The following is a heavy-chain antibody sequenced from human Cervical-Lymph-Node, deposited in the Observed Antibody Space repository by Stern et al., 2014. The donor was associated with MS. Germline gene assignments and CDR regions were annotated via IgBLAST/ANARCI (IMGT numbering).Heavy chain of an antibody. V-gene: IGHV4-30-2*01. D-gene: IGHD3-22*01. J-gene: IGHJ3*02. CDR1: GGSIRSGDHS. Sequence: QLQLQESGSGLVKPSQTLSLTCAVSGGSIRSGDHSWSWIRQPPGKGLEWIGYIYYGGSTYYNPSLRSRVTISVDRSKNQFSLKLSSGTAADTAVYYCARSLNYYDSSAYIWGQGTMVTVSS. CDR2: IYYGGST. CDR3: ARSLNYYDSSAYI.